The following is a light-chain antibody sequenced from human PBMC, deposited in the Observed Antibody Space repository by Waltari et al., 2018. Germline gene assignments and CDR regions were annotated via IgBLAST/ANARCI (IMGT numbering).Light chain of an antibody. V-gene: IGLV1-44*01. CDR1: RSNIGSNT. J-gene: IGLJ2*01. CDR3: AAWDDSLNGLL. Sequence: QSVLTQPPSASGTPGQRVTIPCSGSRSNIGSNTANWYQQPPGTAPNLLIYINNVRPSGVPDRFSGSKSGTSASLAISGLQSEDEADYYCAAWDDSLNGLLFGGGTKLTVL. CDR2: INN.